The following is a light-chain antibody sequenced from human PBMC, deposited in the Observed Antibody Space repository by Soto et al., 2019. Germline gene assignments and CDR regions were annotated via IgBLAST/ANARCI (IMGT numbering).Light chain of an antibody. CDR1: QAISNW. V-gene: IGKV1-12*01. Sequence: DIHMTQSASFVSASVGYSVTITCRASQAISNWVAWYQQKPVKPPKLLXYAPSSLYSGVPARFSGSGSGTDFTLTITSLQHEDFANYYCQYTDSFHLITFGQGTRLEIK. CDR3: QYTDSFHLIT. J-gene: IGKJ5*01. CDR2: APS.